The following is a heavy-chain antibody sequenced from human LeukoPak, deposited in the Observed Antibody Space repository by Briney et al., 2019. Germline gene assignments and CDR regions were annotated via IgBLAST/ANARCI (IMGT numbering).Heavy chain of an antibody. D-gene: IGHD3-3*01. V-gene: IGHV3-30*02. Sequence: PGGSLKLSCLASGFSFSNSGMHWVRQAPGKGLEWAAFMQYDGSEIKYADSVRGRFTISRDNSKNTLYLQMNSLRPAGTAVYHCVTDTNFRVTYPPMDVWGKGTTVSVSS. J-gene: IGHJ6*03. CDR1: GFSFSNSG. CDR3: VTDTNFRVTYPPMDV. CDR2: MQYDGSEI.